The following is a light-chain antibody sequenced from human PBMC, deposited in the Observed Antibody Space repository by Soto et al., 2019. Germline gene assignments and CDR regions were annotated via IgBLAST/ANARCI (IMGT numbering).Light chain of an antibody. CDR1: QSVSSY. CDR2: GAS. Sequence: EILLTQSPATPSLSPGERATLSCRASQSVSSYLAWYQQKPGQAPRLLIYGASSRATGIPDRFSGSGSGTDFTLTISRLEPEDFAVYYCQQYDSSPRTFGQGTKVDIK. V-gene: IGKV3-20*01. CDR3: QQYDSSPRT. J-gene: IGKJ1*01.